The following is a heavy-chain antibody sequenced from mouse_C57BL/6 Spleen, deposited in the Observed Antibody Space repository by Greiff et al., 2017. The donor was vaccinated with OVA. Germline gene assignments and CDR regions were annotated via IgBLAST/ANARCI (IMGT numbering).Heavy chain of an antibody. CDR1: GYAFSSYW. V-gene: IGHV1-80*01. D-gene: IGHD4-1*01. J-gene: IGHJ4*01. CDR2: IYPGDGDS. Sequence: VQLQQSGAELVKPGASVKISCKASGYAFSSYWMNWVKQRPGKGLEWIGQIYPGDGDSNYNGKFKGKATLTADKSSSTAYMQLSSLTSEDSAVYFCARRGRTGNAMDYWGQGTSVTVSS. CDR3: ARRGRTGNAMDY.